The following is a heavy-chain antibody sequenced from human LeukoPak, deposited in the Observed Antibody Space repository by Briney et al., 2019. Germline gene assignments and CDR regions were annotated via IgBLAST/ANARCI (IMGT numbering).Heavy chain of an antibody. V-gene: IGHV1-69*13. D-gene: IGHD3-10*01. CDR3: ARDRGSGSYTRPSYYYYYMDV. CDR1: GYTLTGLS. Sequence: SVKVSCKVSGYTLTGLSMNWVRQAPGQGLEWMGGIIPIFGTANYAQKFQGRVTITADESTSTAYMELSSLRSEDTAVYYCARDRGSGSYTRPSYYYYYMDVWGKGTTVTISS. CDR2: IIPIFGTA. J-gene: IGHJ6*03.